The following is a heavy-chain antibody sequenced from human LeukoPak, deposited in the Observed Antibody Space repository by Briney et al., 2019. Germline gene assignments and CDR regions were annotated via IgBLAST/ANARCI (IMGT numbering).Heavy chain of an antibody. CDR2: IYYSGST. V-gene: IGHV4-59*11. CDR1: GGSISSHY. Sequence: SETLSLTCTVSGGSISSHYWSWIRQPPGKGLEWIGYIYYSGSTNYNPSLKSRVTISVDTSKNQFSLKLSSVTAADTALYYCAREGGGEAAAGDNWFDPWGQGTLATVSS. J-gene: IGHJ5*02. D-gene: IGHD6-13*01. CDR3: AREGGGEAAAGDNWFDP.